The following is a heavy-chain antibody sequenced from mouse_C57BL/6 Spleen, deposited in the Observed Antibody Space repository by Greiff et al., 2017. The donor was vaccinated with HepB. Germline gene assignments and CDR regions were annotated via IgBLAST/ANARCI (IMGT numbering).Heavy chain of an antibody. Sequence: QVQLKQPGAELVKPGASVKLSCKASGYTFTSYWMHWVKQRPGQGLEWIGMIHPNSGSTNYNEKFKSKATLTVDQSSSTAYMQLSSLTSEDSAVYYCARSVTTVVSSDYWGQGTTLTVSS. J-gene: IGHJ2*01. CDR1: GYTFTSYW. CDR3: ARSVTTVVSSDY. CDR2: IHPNSGST. D-gene: IGHD1-1*01. V-gene: IGHV1-64*01.